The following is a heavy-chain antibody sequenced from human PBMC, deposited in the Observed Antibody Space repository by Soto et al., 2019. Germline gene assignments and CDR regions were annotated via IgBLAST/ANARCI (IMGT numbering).Heavy chain of an antibody. Sequence: EVQLVESGGGLVQPGGSLRLSCAASGFTFSTYSLNWVRQAPGKGLEWVSYISSSSVTINYADSVKGRFTISRDNAKNSLYMQMKRLRDEDTAVYYCARDRLGCSGGGCYSGYYGMDVWGQGTTVTVSS. J-gene: IGHJ6*02. D-gene: IGHD2-15*01. CDR1: GFTFSTYS. CDR2: ISSSSVTI. V-gene: IGHV3-48*02. CDR3: ARDRLGCSGGGCYSGYYGMDV.